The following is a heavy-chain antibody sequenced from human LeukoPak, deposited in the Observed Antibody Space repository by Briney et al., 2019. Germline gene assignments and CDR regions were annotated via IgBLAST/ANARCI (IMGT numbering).Heavy chain of an antibody. CDR2: MNPNSGNT. J-gene: IGHJ6*03. V-gene: IGHV1-8*03. CDR3: ARDSSGSTPTLGYYYYYMDV. Sequence: ASVKVSCKASGYTFTSYDINWVRQATGQGLEWMGWMNPNSGNTGYAQRFQGRVTITRNTSISTAYMELSSLRSEDTAVYYCARDSSGSTPTLGYYYYYMDVWSKGTTVTVSS. D-gene: IGHD2-2*01. CDR1: GYTFTSYD.